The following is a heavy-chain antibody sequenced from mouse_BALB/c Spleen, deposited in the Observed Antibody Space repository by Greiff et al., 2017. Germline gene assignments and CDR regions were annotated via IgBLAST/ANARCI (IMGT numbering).Heavy chain of an antibody. Sequence: VQLQQSGPELVKPGASVKMSCKASGYTFTSYYIHWVKQRPGQGLEWIGWIYPGDGSTKYNEKFKGKTTLTADKSSSTAYMLLSSLTSEDSAIYFCASGDYSSWFAYWGQGTLVTVSA. J-gene: IGHJ3*01. CDR3: ASGDYSSWFAY. D-gene: IGHD1-1*01. CDR1: GYTFTSYY. V-gene: IGHV1S56*01. CDR2: IYPGDGST.